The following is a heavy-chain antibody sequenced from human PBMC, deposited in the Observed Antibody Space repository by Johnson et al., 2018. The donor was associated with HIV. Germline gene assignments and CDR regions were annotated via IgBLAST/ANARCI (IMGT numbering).Heavy chain of an antibody. J-gene: IGHJ3*02. CDR1: GFTFNSYA. Sequence: QVQLVESGGGVVQPGRSLRLSCAASGFTFNSYALHWVRQAPGKGLEWVAIISYDGSIKYYADSVVKDRFTISRENAKNSVFLQMNSLRVEDTAIYYCARQPDNFWSSDAFDIWGQGTMVTVSS. CDR2: ISYDGSIK. V-gene: IGHV3-30*04. CDR3: ARQPDNFWSSDAFDI. D-gene: IGHD3-3*01.